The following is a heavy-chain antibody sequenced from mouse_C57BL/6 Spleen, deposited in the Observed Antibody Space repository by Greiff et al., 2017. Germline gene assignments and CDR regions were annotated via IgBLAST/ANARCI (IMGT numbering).Heavy chain of an antibody. V-gene: IGHV1-72*01. J-gene: IGHJ1*03. D-gene: IGHD2-3*01. Sequence: QVQLKQPGAELVKPGASVKLSCKASGYTFTSYWMHWVKQRPGRGLEWIGRIDPNSGGTKYNEKFKSKATLTVDKPSSTAYMQLSSLTSEDSAVYYCARLIAYDGYWGYFDVWGTGTTVTVSS. CDR3: ARLIAYDGYWGYFDV. CDR1: GYTFTSYW. CDR2: IDPNSGGT.